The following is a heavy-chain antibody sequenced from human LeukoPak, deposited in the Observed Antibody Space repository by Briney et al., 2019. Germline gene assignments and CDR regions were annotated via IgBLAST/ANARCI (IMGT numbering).Heavy chain of an antibody. Sequence: SETLSLTCTVSGGSISSYYWSWIRQPPGKGLEWIGYIYYSGSTNYNPSLKSRVTISVDTSKNQFSLKLSSVTAADTAVYYCARGVSSSLVYYYYYYMDVWGKGTTVTVSS. D-gene: IGHD6-6*01. CDR1: GGSISSYY. V-gene: IGHV4-59*01. J-gene: IGHJ6*03. CDR3: ARGVSSSLVYYYYYYMDV. CDR2: IYYSGST.